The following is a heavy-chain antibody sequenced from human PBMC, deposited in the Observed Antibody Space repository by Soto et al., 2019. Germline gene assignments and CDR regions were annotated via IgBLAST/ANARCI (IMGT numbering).Heavy chain of an antibody. J-gene: IGHJ3*02. V-gene: IGHV4-30-4*01. CDR2: IYYSGST. CDR3: ARAYYYDSSGYSHAFDI. Sequence: QVQLQESGPGLVKPSQTLSLTCTVSGGSISSGDYYWSWIRQPPGKGLERIGYIYYSGSTSYNPSLKSRVTISVDTSKNQFSLKLSSVTAADTAVYYCARAYYYDSSGYSHAFDIWGQGTMVTVSS. D-gene: IGHD3-22*01. CDR1: GGSISSGDYY.